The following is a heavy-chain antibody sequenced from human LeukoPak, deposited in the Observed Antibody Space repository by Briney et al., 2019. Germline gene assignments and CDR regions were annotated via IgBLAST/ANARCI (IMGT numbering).Heavy chain of an antibody. CDR3: AKDQAYSLDV. CDR1: GFPFRSYA. CDR2: IRYDGSYK. J-gene: IGHJ6*03. V-gene: IGHV3-30*02. Sequence: PGGSLRLSCAASGFPFRSYAMHWVRQAPGKGLEWVAFIRYDGSYKYYADSVKGRFTISRDNSKNTLYLQMNSLRAEDTAVYYCAKDQAYSLDVWGKGTTVTISS.